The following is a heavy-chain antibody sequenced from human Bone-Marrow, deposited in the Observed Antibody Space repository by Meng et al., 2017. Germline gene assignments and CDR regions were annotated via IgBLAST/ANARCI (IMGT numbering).Heavy chain of an antibody. CDR3: AASPGWWRIDS. CDR2: IYHSGST. D-gene: IGHD6-19*01. Sequence: QGRLQEAGPGLVKPSGPLSLTCAVPGGSIGSSNWWSWVRQPPGKGLEWIGEIYHSGSTNYNPSLKSRVTISVDTSKNQFSLRLTSVTAADTAVYYCAASPGWWRIDSWGQGTLVTVSS. V-gene: IGHV4-4*02. J-gene: IGHJ4*02. CDR1: GGSIGSSNW.